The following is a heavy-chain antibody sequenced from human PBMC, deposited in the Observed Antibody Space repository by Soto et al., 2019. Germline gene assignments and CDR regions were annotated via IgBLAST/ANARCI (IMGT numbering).Heavy chain of an antibody. J-gene: IGHJ3*01. D-gene: IGHD1-26*01. CDR2: IFGSGRTT. CDR1: GFDFSSDV. V-gene: IGHV3-23*01. CDR3: AKSQSGSFFAAFDL. Sequence: GGSLRLSSAASGFDFSSDVMNWVRQAPGKGLEWVASIFGSGRTTYYADSVKGRFNISRDNSKNTLYLQLNSLRVEDTALYYCAKSQSGSFFAAFDLWGQGTMVTVSS.